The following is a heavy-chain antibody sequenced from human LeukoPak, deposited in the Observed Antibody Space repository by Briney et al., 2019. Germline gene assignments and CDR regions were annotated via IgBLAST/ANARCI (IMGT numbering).Heavy chain of an antibody. J-gene: IGHJ4*02. D-gene: IGHD3-10*01. Sequence: GASVKVSCKASGGTFSSYAISWVRQAPGQGLEWMGGIIPIFGTANYAQKFQGRVTITADKSTSTAYMELSSLRSEDTAVYYCARVYGSGSYYHYWGQGTLVTVSS. V-gene: IGHV1-69*06. CDR2: IIPIFGTA. CDR1: GGTFSSYA. CDR3: ARVYGSGSYYHY.